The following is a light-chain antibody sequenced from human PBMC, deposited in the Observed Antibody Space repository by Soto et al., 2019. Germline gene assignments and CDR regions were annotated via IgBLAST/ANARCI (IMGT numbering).Light chain of an antibody. CDR3: CSYAGITTYYV. Sequence: QSALTQPASVSGSPGQSITISCTGTSSDVGSYNLVSWYQQHPGEAPKLMIYRGTKRPSGVSNRFSGSKSGNTASLTISGLQAEDVSDYYGCSYAGITTYYVFGTGTKVTVL. J-gene: IGLJ1*01. V-gene: IGLV2-23*01. CDR2: RGT. CDR1: SSDVGSYNL.